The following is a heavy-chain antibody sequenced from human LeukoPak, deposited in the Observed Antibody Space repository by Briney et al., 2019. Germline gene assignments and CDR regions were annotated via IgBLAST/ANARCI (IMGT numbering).Heavy chain of an antibody. Sequence: GGSLRLSCAASGFTFDDYAMHWVRQAPGKGLEWVSGISWNSGSIGYADSVKGRFTISRDNAKNSLYLQMNSLRAEDTAMYYCARSDYHNSGSHTVFDAFDIWGQGTRVTVSS. V-gene: IGHV3-9*01. CDR2: ISWNSGSI. CDR1: GFTFDDYA. D-gene: IGHD3-10*01. J-gene: IGHJ3*02. CDR3: ARSDYHNSGSHTVFDAFDI.